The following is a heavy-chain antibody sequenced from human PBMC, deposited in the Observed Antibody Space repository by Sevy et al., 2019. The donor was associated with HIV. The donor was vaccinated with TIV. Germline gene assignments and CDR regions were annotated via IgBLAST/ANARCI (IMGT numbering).Heavy chain of an antibody. CDR1: GFTFSSYA. CDR2: ISGSAIST. Sequence: GESLKISCAASGFTFSSYAMSWVRQAPGKGLEWVSAISGSAISTYYADSVKGRFTISRDNSKNTLYLLMNSLRAEDTAVYYCVKDGHYYDSSGDYLNYFDYWGQGTLVTVSS. V-gene: IGHV3-23*01. CDR3: VKDGHYYDSSGDYLNYFDY. J-gene: IGHJ4*02. D-gene: IGHD3-22*01.